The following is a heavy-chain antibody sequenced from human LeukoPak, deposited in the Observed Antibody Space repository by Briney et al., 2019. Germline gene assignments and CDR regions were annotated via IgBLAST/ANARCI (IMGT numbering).Heavy chain of an antibody. J-gene: IGHJ2*01. D-gene: IGHD6-13*01. CDR1: GGSISSSSYY. CDR2: IYYSGST. CDR3: ARLSSSWYQDWYFDL. V-gene: IGHV4-39*01. Sequence: SETLSLTCTVSGGSISSSSYYWGWIRQPPGKGLEWIGSIYYSGSTYYNPSLKSRVTISVDTSKNQFSLKLSSVTAADTAVYYCARLSSSWYQDWYFDLWGRGTLVTASS.